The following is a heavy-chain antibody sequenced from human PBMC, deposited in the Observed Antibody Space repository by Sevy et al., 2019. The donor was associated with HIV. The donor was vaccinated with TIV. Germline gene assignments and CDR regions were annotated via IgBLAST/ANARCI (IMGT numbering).Heavy chain of an antibody. D-gene: IGHD3-3*01. CDR1: GGTFSSYA. CDR2: IIPIFGTA. V-gene: IGHV1-69*06. J-gene: IGHJ4*02. CDR3: AGEAVLRFLEWPPAVYYFDY. Sequence: ASVKVSCKASGGTFSSYAISWVRQAPGQGLEWMGGIIPIFGTANYAQKFQGRVTITADKSTSTAYMELGSLRSEDTAVYYCAGEAVLRFLEWPPAVYYFDYWGQGTLVTVSS.